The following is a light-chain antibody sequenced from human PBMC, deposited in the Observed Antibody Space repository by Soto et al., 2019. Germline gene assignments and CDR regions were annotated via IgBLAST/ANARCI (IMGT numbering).Light chain of an antibody. CDR1: SSDVGGYIY. J-gene: IGLJ1*01. V-gene: IGLV2-14*01. CDR3: SSYTSSSTL. Sequence: QSALTQPASVSGSPGQSITTSCTGTSSDVGGYIYVSWYQQHPGKAPKLMIYEVSDRPSGISSRFSGSKSGNTASLTISGLQTEDEADYYCSSYTSSSTLFGTGTKVTVL. CDR2: EVS.